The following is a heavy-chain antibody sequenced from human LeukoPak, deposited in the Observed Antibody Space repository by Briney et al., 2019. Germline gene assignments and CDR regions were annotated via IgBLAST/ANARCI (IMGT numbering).Heavy chain of an antibody. D-gene: IGHD6-25*01. CDR3: AKDFSSASYTYYYYYMDV. V-gene: IGHV4-34*01. CDR1: GGSFRGYY. CDR2: INQSRVT. J-gene: IGHJ6*03. Sequence: PSETLSLTCAVYGGSFRGYYWSWIRQPPGKGLEWIGEINQSRVTNYNSSLKSRVTISVDTSKNQFSLQLSSVTAADTAIYYCAKDFSSASYTYYYYYMDVWGKGTTVTVSS.